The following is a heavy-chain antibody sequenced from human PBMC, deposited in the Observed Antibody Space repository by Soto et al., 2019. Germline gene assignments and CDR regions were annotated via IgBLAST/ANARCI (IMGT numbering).Heavy chain of an antibody. CDR2: INPSGGST. J-gene: IGHJ3*02. Sequence: ASVKVSCKASGYTFTSYYMHWVRQAPGQGLEWMGIINPSGGSTSYAQKFQGRVTMTRDTSTSTVYMELSSLRSGDTAVYYCARERGGSSSSGAFDIWGQGTMVTVSS. D-gene: IGHD6-6*01. V-gene: IGHV1-46*01. CDR1: GYTFTSYY. CDR3: ARERGGSSSSGAFDI.